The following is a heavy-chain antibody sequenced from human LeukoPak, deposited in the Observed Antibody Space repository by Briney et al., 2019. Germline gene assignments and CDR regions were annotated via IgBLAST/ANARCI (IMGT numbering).Heavy chain of an antibody. CDR1: GSPISSGGYY. CDR2: IYNSGRT. Sequence: PSQTLSLTCTVSGSPISSGGYYWSWVRRHPGKGLEWIGYIYNSGRTSYNPSLKRRVSISLDTSENQFSLRLSSVTAADTAVYYCARGIVAFIHNWFDPWGQGTLVTVSS. V-gene: IGHV4-31*03. J-gene: IGHJ5*02. D-gene: IGHD2-15*01. CDR3: ARGIVAFIHNWFDP.